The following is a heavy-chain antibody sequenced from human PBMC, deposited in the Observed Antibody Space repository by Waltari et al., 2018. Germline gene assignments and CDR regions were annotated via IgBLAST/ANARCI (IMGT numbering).Heavy chain of an antibody. Sequence: QVQLQQWGAGLLKSSETLSLTCAVYCGSFSCYYGSWIRQPPGKELAWIGEIHPSGSTDYKSSLQSRVTIMLDTFKNLLSLNLTSVTSADTAVYYCARGLDNAKTGYWGQGTLVTVSS. CDR2: IHPSGST. CDR1: CGSFSCYY. CDR3: ARGLDNAKTGY. J-gene: IGHJ4*02. D-gene: IGHD1-20*01. V-gene: IGHV4-34*01.